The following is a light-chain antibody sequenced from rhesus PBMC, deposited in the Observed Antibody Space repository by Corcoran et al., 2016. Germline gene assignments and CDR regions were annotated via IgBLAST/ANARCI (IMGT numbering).Light chain of an antibody. V-gene: IGKV1-22*01. CDR3: QQYGGRPWT. CDR2: KAS. CDR1: QDISSW. J-gene: IGKJ1*01. Sequence: DIQMTQSPSSLSASVGDTVTITCRASQDISSWLAWYQQKPGKAPKLLIYKASSLQSWVPSRFSGSGSGAYFTLTISSLQSEVFATYCCQQYGGRPWTFGQGTKVEV.